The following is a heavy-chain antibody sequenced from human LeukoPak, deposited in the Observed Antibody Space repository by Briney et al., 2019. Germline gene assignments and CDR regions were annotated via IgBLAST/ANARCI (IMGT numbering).Heavy chain of an antibody. CDR3: ARVRVEWDLYYFDY. J-gene: IGHJ4*02. CDR1: GGSISSGGYY. CDR2: IYYSGST. D-gene: IGHD3-3*01. V-gene: IGHV4-31*03. Sequence: SETLSLTCTVSGGSISSGGYYWSWIRQHPGKGLEWIGYIYYSGSTYYNPSLKSRVTISVDTSKNQFSLKLSSVTAADTAVYYCARVRVEWDLYYFDYWGQGTLVTVSS.